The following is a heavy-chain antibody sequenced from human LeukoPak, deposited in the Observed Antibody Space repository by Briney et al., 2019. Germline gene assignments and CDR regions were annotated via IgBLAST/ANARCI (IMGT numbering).Heavy chain of an antibody. Sequence: PGGSLRLSCAASGFTFSSYSFHWVRQAPGKGLEYVSAISSNGGRTYYANSVKGRFTISRDNSKNTLYLQMSSQRAEDTAVYYCAKDWAYSGNYYYFDYWGQGTLVTVSS. V-gene: IGHV3-64*01. J-gene: IGHJ4*02. CDR3: AKDWAYSGNYYYFDY. CDR2: ISSNGGRT. D-gene: IGHD1-26*01. CDR1: GFTFSSYS.